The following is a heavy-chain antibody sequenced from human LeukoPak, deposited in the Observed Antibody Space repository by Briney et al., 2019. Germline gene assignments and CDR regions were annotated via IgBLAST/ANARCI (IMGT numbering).Heavy chain of an antibody. D-gene: IGHD6-13*01. J-gene: IGHJ3*02. Sequence: PGGSLRLSCAASGFTFDDYAMNWVRQAPGKGLEWVSGISWNSGSICYADSVKGRFTISRVNAKNSLYLQMNSLRAEDMALYYCAKGIAAAGNGAFDIWGQGTMVTVSS. CDR1: GFTFDDYA. V-gene: IGHV3-9*03. CDR2: ISWNSGSI. CDR3: AKGIAAAGNGAFDI.